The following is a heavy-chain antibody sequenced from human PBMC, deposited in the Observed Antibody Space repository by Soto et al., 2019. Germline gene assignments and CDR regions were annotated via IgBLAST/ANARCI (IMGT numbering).Heavy chain of an antibody. Sequence: PGGSLRLSCAASGFTFRSHWMHWVRQAPGKGLEWVSRSNSDGSSTTYADSVKGRFTISRDNAEHTLYLQMNSLRDEDTAVYYCARDYALDYWGQGTLVTVSS. J-gene: IGHJ4*02. D-gene: IGHD4-17*01. CDR2: SNSDGSST. CDR1: GFTFRSHW. V-gene: IGHV3-74*03. CDR3: ARDYALDY.